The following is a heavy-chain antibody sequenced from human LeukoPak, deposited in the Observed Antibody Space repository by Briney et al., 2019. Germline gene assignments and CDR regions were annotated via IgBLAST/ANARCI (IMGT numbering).Heavy chain of an antibody. CDR1: GGSFSGYY. CDR2: INHSGST. D-gene: IGHD4-23*01. Sequence: SETLSLTCAVYGGSFSGYYWSWIRQPPGKGLEWIGEINHSGSTTYNPSLKSRVTISVDTSKNQFSLKLSSVTAADTAVYYCASYGGNSEGRYYYGMDVWGQGTTVTVSS. J-gene: IGHJ6*02. V-gene: IGHV4-34*01. CDR3: ASYGGNSEGRYYYGMDV.